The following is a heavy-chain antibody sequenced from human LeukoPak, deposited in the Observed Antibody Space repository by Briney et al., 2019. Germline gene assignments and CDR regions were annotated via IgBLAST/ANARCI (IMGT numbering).Heavy chain of an antibody. CDR2: INHSGST. CDR1: GGSFSGYY. CDR3: ALRGGTAMVNFDY. J-gene: IGHJ4*02. D-gene: IGHD5-18*01. V-gene: IGHV4-34*01. Sequence: SETLSLTCAVDGGSFSGYYWSWTRQPRGKGMEWIGEINHSGSTNYNPSLKSRVTISVDTSKNQFSLKLSSVTAADTAVYYCALRGGTAMVNFDYWGQGTLVTVSS.